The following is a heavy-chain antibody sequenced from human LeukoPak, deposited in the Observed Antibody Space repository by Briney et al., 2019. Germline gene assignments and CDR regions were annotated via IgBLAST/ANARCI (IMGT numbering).Heavy chain of an antibody. CDR1: GFTFSSYW. CDR3: ARAQGGYSYGFDY. CDR2: IEQDGSEK. V-gene: IGHV3-7*01. D-gene: IGHD5-18*01. J-gene: IGHJ4*02. Sequence: GGSLRLSCAASGFTFSSYWMSWVRQAPGKGLEWVANIEQDGSEKYYVNSVKGRFTISRDNAKNSLYLQMNSLRAEDTAVYYCARAQGGYSYGFDYWGQGTLVTVSS.